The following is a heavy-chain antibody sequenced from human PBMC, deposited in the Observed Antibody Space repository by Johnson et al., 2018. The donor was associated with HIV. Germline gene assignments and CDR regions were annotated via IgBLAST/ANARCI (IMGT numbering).Heavy chain of an antibody. CDR1: GFSFNDYY. CDR3: ARSGSYGPDAFDI. Sequence: QVQLVESGGGLVKPGGSLRLSCAASGFSFNDYYMSWIRQAPGKGLEWVSYISSSGSTIYYADSVKGRFTISRDNSKNTLYLQMNSLRAEDTAVYYCARSGSYGPDAFDIWGQGTMVTVSS. CDR2: ISSSGSTI. J-gene: IGHJ3*02. V-gene: IGHV3-11*04. D-gene: IGHD1-26*01.